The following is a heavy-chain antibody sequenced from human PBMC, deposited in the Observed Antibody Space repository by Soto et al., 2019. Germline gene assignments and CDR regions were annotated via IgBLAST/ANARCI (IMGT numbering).Heavy chain of an antibody. J-gene: IGHJ4*02. CDR1: GFTFRGYS. V-gene: IGHV3-48*01. CDR3: ARDSTPGPVDH. Sequence: EVQLVESGGGLVQPGGSLRLSCVASGFTFRGYSMNWVRQAPGKGLEWVSYISGSSSTMYYADSVKGRFTISRDNAKNALYLQINSRRADDTAVYYCARDSTPGPVDHWGQGTLVTVSS. CDR2: ISGSSSTM.